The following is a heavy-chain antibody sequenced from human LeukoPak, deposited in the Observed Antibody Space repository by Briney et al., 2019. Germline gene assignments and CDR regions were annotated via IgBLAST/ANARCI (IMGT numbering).Heavy chain of an antibody. Sequence: ASVKVSCKASGGTFYGHAFSWVRQAPGQGLEWMGGIIPIFGTTNYAQKFQDRVTITADKSTSTAYMELSSLRSEDTAVYYCARARDTAMVSDFDYWGQGTLVTVSS. CDR2: IIPIFGTT. CDR3: ARARDTAMVSDFDY. J-gene: IGHJ4*02. CDR1: GGTFYGHA. V-gene: IGHV1-69*06. D-gene: IGHD5-18*01.